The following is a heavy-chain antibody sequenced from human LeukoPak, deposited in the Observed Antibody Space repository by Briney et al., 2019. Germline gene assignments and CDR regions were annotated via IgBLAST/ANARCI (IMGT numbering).Heavy chain of an antibody. J-gene: IGHJ4*02. CDR2: ISSSSSTI. CDR3: ANPYCSGGSCYSYFDY. V-gene: IGHV3-48*04. CDR1: GFTFSSYS. D-gene: IGHD2-15*01. Sequence: GGSLRLSCAASGFTFSSYSMNWVRQAPGKGLEWVSYISSSSSTIYYADSMKGRFTISRDNAKNSLYLQMNSLRAEDTAVYYCANPYCSGGSCYSYFDYWGQGTLVTVSS.